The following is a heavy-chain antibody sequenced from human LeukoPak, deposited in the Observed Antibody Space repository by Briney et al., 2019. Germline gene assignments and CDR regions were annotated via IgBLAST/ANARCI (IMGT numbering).Heavy chain of an antibody. CDR1: GYTFTSYY. V-gene: IGHV1-46*01. J-gene: IGHJ4*02. CDR3: ASGRTNGFNTFDY. Sequence: ASVKVSCKASGYTFTSYYMHWVRQAPGQGLEWMGIINPSGNNTNYAQKFQGRVTMTRDTPTSTVYVEVSSLRSDDTAVYYCASGRTNGFNTFDYWGPGTLVTVSS. CDR2: INPSGNNT. D-gene: IGHD5-24*01.